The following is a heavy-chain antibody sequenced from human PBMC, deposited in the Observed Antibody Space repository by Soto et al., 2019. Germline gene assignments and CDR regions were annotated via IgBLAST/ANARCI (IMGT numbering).Heavy chain of an antibody. D-gene: IGHD5-12*01. CDR1: DGSSSIGGYS. CDR2: IYHSGIT. CDR3: AKGGYSGYDLGPQYLAS. V-gene: IGHV4-30-2*02. Sequence: TLSLTCAVADGSSSIGGYSLIGLRQPPGNGLEWTGHIYHSGITDPYRGITIYSPSLKSRVTISGDTSKSQFSLNLTSVTAADTAVYYCAKGGYSGYDLGPQYLASWGQGTRVTVSS. J-gene: IGHJ4*02.